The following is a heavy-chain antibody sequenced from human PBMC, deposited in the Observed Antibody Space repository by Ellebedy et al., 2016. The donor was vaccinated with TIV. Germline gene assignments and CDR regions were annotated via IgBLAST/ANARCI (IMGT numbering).Heavy chain of an antibody. Sequence: GSLRLXXTVSGGSISSSSYYWGWIRQPPGKGLEWIGSIYYSGSTYYNPSLKSRVTISVDTSKNQFSLKLSSVTAADTAVYYCARSLGNRGYSYGYPLYYFDYWGQGTLVTVSS. J-gene: IGHJ4*02. V-gene: IGHV4-39*01. CDR1: GGSISSSSYY. CDR3: ARSLGNRGYSYGYPLYYFDY. CDR2: IYYSGST. D-gene: IGHD5-18*01.